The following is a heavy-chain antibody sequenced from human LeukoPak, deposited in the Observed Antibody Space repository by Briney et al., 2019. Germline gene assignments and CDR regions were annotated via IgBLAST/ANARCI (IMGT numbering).Heavy chain of an antibody. CDR3: ARGVENHFDS. CDR1: GFTFSDYH. V-gene: IGHV3-11*04. Sequence: GGSLRLSCAASGFTFSDYHMSWIRQSPGKGLEWLPYISGRSEAIYYADSVKGRVILSRDNSKNSLSLQMFRLRDEDTALYYCARGVENHFDSWGQGTLVLVSS. D-gene: IGHD1-14*01. J-gene: IGHJ4*02. CDR2: ISGRSEAI.